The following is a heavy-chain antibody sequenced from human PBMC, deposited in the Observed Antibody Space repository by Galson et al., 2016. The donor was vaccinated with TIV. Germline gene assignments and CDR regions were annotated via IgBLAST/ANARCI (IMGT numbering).Heavy chain of an antibody. Sequence: SVKVSCKASGYSFSSYSVTWVRQAPGQGLEWMGRIIPILDTANYAQRFQGRVTITVDKSTNTAYMELTRLTSEDTAVFYCAREKGWRDQEGDALDMWGQGTMVTVSS. CDR2: IIPILDTA. J-gene: IGHJ3*02. CDR1: GYSFSSYS. CDR3: AREKGWRDQEGDALDM. V-gene: IGHV1-69*08. D-gene: IGHD3-3*01.